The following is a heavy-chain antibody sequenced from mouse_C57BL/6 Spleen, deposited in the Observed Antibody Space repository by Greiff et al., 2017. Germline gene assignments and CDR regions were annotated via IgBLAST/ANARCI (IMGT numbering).Heavy chain of an antibody. V-gene: IGHV1-82*01. J-gene: IGHJ3*01. Sequence: QVQLQQSGPELVKPGASVKISCKASGYAFSSSWMNWVKQRPGKGLEWIGRIYPGDGDTNYNGKFKGKATLTADKSSSTAYMQLSSLTSEDSAVYFCARDTTLVAPFAYWGQGTLVTVSA. CDR2: IYPGDGDT. D-gene: IGHD1-1*01. CDR3: ARDTTLVAPFAY. CDR1: GYAFSSSW.